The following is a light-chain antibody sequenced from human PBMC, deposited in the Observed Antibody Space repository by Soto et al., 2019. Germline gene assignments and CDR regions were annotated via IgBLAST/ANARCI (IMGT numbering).Light chain of an antibody. CDR2: DVS. Sequence: QSALTQPASVSGSPGQSITISCTGTISDIGDYNYVSWFQQHPGKAPKLRIYDVSNRPSGVSTRSSGSKSGNTASLTISGLPAEDEPAYYYSAYTNNSRLFGGWTKVNVL. CDR1: ISDIGDYNY. V-gene: IGLV2-14*01. J-gene: IGLJ3*02. CDR3: SAYTNNSRL.